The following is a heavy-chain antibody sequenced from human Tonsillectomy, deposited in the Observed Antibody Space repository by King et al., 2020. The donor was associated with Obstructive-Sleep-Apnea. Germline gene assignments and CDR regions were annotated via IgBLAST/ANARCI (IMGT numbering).Heavy chain of an antibody. Sequence: QLQESGRGLVKPSETLSLTCSFSVGSISTTDYYWVWIRQPPEKGLEWSGSIYYTGSTFYNPSLKSRVTLSVDTPKNQFSLKLTSVTAADTAVYYCARTYSRGWRRPPFDYWGQGTLITVCS. D-gene: IGHD6-19*01. J-gene: IGHJ4*02. CDR2: IYYTGST. V-gene: IGHV4-39*07. CDR1: VGSISTTDYY. CDR3: ARTYSRGWRRPPFDY.